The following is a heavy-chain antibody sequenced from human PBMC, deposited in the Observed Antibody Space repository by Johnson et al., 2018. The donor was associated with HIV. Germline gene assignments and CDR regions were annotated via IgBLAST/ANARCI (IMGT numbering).Heavy chain of an antibody. CDR1: GFTFSTYG. J-gene: IGHJ3*02. CDR3: ARVLITIFGVEAFDI. CDR2: IYSGGST. D-gene: IGHD3-3*01. V-gene: IGHV3-NL1*01. Sequence: QVQLVESGGGVVQPGGSLRLSCAASGFTFSTYGMHWVRQAPGKGLEWVSVIYSGGSTYYADSVKGRFTISRDNSKNTLYLQMNSLRPEDTAVYYCARVLITIFGVEAFDIWGQWTMVTVSS.